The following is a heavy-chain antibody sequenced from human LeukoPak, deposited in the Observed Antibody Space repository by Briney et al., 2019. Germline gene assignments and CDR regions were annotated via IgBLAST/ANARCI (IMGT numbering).Heavy chain of an antibody. CDR3: ARVVGLTGYSSSWYSGYYYYMDV. Sequence: ASVKVSCKASGGTFSSYAISWVRQAPGQGLEWMGGIIPIFGTTNYAQKFQDRVTITADKSTSTAYMELSSLRSEDPAVYYCARVVGLTGYSSSWYSGYYYYMDVWGKGTTVTVSS. CDR1: GGTFSSYA. CDR2: IIPIFGTT. J-gene: IGHJ6*03. D-gene: IGHD6-13*01. V-gene: IGHV1-69*06.